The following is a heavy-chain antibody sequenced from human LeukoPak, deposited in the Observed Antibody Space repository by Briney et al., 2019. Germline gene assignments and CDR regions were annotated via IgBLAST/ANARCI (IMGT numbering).Heavy chain of an antibody. J-gene: IGHJ5*02. CDR3: ARGTMMVGP. V-gene: IGHV4-59*01. CDR1: GGSISGYY. Sequence: SETLSLNCTVSGGSISGYYWSWIRQPPGKGLEWIGYIYFSGSTNYNPSLKSRVTISVDTSKNQFSLKPSSVTAADTAVYYCARGTMMVGPWGQGILVTVSS. D-gene: IGHD3-22*01. CDR2: IYFSGST.